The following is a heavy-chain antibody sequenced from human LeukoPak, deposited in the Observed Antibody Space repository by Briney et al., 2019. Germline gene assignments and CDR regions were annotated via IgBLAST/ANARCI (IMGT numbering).Heavy chain of an antibody. CDR1: GFTFGDYA. V-gene: IGHV3-23*01. D-gene: IGHD2-8*02. CDR2: IFPSGGEI. CDR3: ATYRQVLLPFES. Sequence: GSLRLSCTASGFTFGDYAMIWVRQSPGKGLEWVSSIFPSGGEIHYADSVRGRFTISRDNSKSTLSLQMNSLRVEDTAIYYCATYRQVLLPFESWGQGTLVTVSS. J-gene: IGHJ4*02.